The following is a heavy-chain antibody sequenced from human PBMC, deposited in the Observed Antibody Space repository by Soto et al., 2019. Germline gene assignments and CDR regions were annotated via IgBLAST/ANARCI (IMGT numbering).Heavy chain of an antibody. CDR3: ARCDLGYCSNFDY. Sequence: ASVKVSCKASGYTFTSYDINWVRQAAGQGLEWMGWMNPNSGNTGYAQKFQGRVTMTRNTSISTAYMELSSLRSEDTAVYYCARCDLGYCSNFDYWGQGTLVTVSS. J-gene: IGHJ4*02. CDR2: MNPNSGNT. CDR1: GYTFTSYD. V-gene: IGHV1-8*01. D-gene: IGHD2-2*01.